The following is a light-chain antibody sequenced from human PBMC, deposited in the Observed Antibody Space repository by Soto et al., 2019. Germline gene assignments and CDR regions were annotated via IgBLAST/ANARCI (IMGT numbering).Light chain of an antibody. V-gene: IGLV1-40*01. CDR2: DNT. Sequence: QAVVTQPPSVSGAPGQRVTISCTGSSSNIGAGYDVHWYQQVPGTAPKLLIYDNTNRPSGVSVRFSGSKSGTSASLAISGLQAEDEADYYCQSFDKYLSAVVFGGGTKVTVL. J-gene: IGLJ2*01. CDR3: QSFDKYLSAVV. CDR1: SSNIGAGYD.